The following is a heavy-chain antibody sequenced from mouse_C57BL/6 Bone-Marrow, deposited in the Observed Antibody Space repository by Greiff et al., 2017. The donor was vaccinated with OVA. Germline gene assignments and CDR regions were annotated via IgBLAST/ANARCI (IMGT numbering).Heavy chain of an antibody. J-gene: IGHJ4*01. CDR2: ISNGGGST. Sequence: LKESGGGLVQPGGSLKLSCAASGFTFSDYYMYWVRQTPEKRLEWVAYISNGGGSTYYPDTVKGRFTISRDNAKNTLYLQMSRLKSEDTAMYYCARLTGDYWGQGTSVTVSS. D-gene: IGHD1-1*01. CDR3: ARLTGDY. V-gene: IGHV5-12*01. CDR1: GFTFSDYY.